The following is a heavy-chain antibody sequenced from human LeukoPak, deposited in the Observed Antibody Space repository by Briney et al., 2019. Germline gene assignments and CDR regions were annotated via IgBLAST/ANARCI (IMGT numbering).Heavy chain of an antibody. CDR2: FDPEDGET. CDR1: GYTFTSYY. Sequence: GASVKVSCKASGYTFTSYYMHWVRQAPGKGLEWMGGFDPEDGETIYAQKFQGRVTMTEDTSTDTAYMELSSLRSEDTAVYYCATYPMTQTAFDIWGQGTMVTVSS. V-gene: IGHV1-24*01. J-gene: IGHJ3*02. D-gene: IGHD3-22*01. CDR3: ATYPMTQTAFDI.